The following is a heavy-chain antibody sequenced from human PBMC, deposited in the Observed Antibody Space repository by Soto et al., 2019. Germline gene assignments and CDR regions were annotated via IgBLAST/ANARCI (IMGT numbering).Heavy chain of an antibody. CDR1: GYTFTSYY. J-gene: IGHJ6*02. D-gene: IGHD5-12*01. V-gene: IGHV1-46*01. Sequence: ASVKVSCKASGYTFTSYYMHWVRQAPGQGLEWMGIINPSGGSTSYAQKFQGRVTMTRDTSTSTVYMELSSLRSEDTAVYYCAREDGGYDNYYYYGMDVWGQGTTVTVSS. CDR2: INPSGGST. CDR3: AREDGGYDNYYYYGMDV.